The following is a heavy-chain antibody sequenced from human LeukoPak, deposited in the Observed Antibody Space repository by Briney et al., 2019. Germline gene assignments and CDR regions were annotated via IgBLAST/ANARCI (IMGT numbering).Heavy chain of an antibody. CDR1: RFTFSSYS. Sequence: PGGSLRLSCAASRFTFSSYSMNWVRQAPGKGLEWVSSISSSSSYIYYADSVKGRFTISRDNAKNSLYLQMNSLRAEDTAVYYCARDPFYDSSGREDYWGQGTLVTVSS. CDR3: ARDPFYDSSGREDY. CDR2: ISSSSSYI. V-gene: IGHV3-21*01. J-gene: IGHJ4*02. D-gene: IGHD3-22*01.